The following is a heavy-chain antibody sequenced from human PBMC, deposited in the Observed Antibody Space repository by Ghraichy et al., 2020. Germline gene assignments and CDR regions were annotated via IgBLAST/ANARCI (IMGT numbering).Heavy chain of an antibody. CDR1: GFTFSSHA. V-gene: IGHV3-23*01. CDR2: ISGNGDTT. J-gene: IGHJ4*02. CDR3: AKEGDFWSGYWGFDY. Sequence: LSLTCAASGFTFSSHAMSWVRQAPGKGQEWVSGISGNGDTTYYADSVKGRFTISRDNSKSTLYLQMNSLRAEDTAVYYCAKEGDFWSGYWGFDYWGQGTLVTVSS. D-gene: IGHD3-3*01.